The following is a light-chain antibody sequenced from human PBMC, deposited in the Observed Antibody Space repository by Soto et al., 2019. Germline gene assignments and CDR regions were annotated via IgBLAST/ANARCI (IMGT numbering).Light chain of an antibody. CDR3: QQYYGIPYT. J-gene: IGKJ2*01. CDR2: WAS. Sequence: DIVMTQSPDSLAVSLGERATINCKSSQSVLFSSNNKNYLTWYQQTPGQPPKLLIYWASTRESGVPDRFSGSGSGTDFTLTISSLQAEDVAVYYCQQYYGIPYTFGQGTKLEIK. V-gene: IGKV4-1*01. CDR1: QSVLFSSNNKNY.